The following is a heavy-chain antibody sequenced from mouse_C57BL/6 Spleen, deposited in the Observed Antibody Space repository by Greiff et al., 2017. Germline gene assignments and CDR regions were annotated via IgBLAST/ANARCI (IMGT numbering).Heavy chain of an antibody. CDR2: IFPGSGST. CDR3: ANDGYVDY. J-gene: IGHJ2*01. D-gene: IGHD2-3*01. Sequence: VKLMESGPELVKPGASVKISCKASGYTFTDYYINWVKQRPGQGLEWIGWIFPGSGSTYYNEKFKGKATLTVDKSSSTAYMLLSSLTSEDSAVYFCANDGYVDYWGQGTTLTVSS. V-gene: IGHV1-75*01. CDR1: GYTFTDYY.